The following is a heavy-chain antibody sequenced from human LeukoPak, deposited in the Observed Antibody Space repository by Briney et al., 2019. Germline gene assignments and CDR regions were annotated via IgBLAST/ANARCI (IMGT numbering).Heavy chain of an antibody. D-gene: IGHD2-2*01. CDR1: GFSFSTYG. CDR2: VSFDGSNN. J-gene: IGHJ4*02. Sequence: GRSLRLSCATSGFSFSTYGMHWVRQAPGKGLEWVAVVSFDGSNNFYAGSVKGRFTISRDNSRNTLYLQMNSLRAEDTAVYFCAKAGFDQLRQLDCWGQGTLVTVSS. CDR3: AKAGFDQLRQLDC. V-gene: IGHV3-33*05.